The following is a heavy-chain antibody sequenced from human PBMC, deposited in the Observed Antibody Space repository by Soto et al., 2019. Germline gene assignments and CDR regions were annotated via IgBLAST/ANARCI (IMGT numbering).Heavy chain of an antibody. CDR2: IWNDGSNK. CDR1: GFTFRDHA. J-gene: IGHJ6*02. CDR3: ARALFPDVDIYAMDV. Sequence: QVQLVESGGGVVQPGRSLRLSCAASGFTFRDHAVHWVRQAPGKGREWLAIIWNDGSNKFYAGSVKGRFTISRDNSKNTAYLQMNTLSAEDTAVYYCARALFPDVDIYAMDVWGQGTTVTVS. V-gene: IGHV3-33*01. D-gene: IGHD2-2*03.